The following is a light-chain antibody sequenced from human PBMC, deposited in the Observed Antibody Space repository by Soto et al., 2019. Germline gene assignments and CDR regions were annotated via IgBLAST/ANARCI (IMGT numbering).Light chain of an antibody. CDR1: QSVSTY. CDR3: QQRSNWALT. V-gene: IGKV3-11*01. J-gene: IGKJ4*01. CDR2: DSF. Sequence: EIVLTQFPATLPFSRGERATLSCRVSQSVSTYLAWYQQKPGQAPRLLIYDSFNRATGIPARFSGSGSGTDFTFTISSLEPEDLAVYYCQQRSNWALTFRGGTKVEIK.